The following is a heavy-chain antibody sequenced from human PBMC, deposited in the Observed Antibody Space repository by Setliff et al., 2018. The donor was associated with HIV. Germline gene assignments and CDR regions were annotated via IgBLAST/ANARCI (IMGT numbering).Heavy chain of an antibody. Sequence: PSETLSLTCAIYGGSFTGYYWSWIRQPPGKGLEWIGQISHTGTTNYNPSLKSRLTILVDTSKKQFSVKLSSVTAADTAVYYCARGGTAAAGYLDNWGQGTPVTVSS. J-gene: IGHJ4*02. V-gene: IGHV4-34*01. CDR2: ISHTGTT. D-gene: IGHD6-13*01. CDR3: ARGGTAAAGYLDN. CDR1: GGSFTGYY.